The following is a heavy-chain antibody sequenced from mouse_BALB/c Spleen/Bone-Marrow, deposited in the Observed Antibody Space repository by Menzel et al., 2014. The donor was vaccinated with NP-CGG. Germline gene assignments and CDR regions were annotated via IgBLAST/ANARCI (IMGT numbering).Heavy chain of an antibody. V-gene: IGHV1-14*01. D-gene: IGHD1-1*01. CDR3: AGEVVATDYFDS. CDR1: GYTFTSYI. J-gene: IGHJ2*01. Sequence: VQLQQSGPELVKPGASVKMSCKASGYTFTSYIMHSVKQKPGQGLEWIGYINPYNDGPKYNEKFKGKATLTSDKSSSTAYMELGSLTSEDSAVYYCAGEVVATDYFDSWGQGTTLTGSS. CDR2: INPYNDGP.